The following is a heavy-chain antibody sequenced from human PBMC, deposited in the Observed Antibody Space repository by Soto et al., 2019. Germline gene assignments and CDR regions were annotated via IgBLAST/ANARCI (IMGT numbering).Heavy chain of an antibody. CDR1: GFTFSDHY. CDR3: TTRLGRNFGDLWRAFDS. D-gene: IGHD3-10*01. V-gene: IGHV3-72*01. Sequence: EVQLVESGGGLVQPGGSLRLSCAASGFTFSDHYMDWVRQAPGKGLEWVGRTRNKANSYTTEYAASVKGRFTISRDDSQNSRHLQRDGLKPEVTAGYYCTTRLGRNFGDLWRAFDSWGQGTLVTVSS. J-gene: IGHJ4*02. CDR2: TRNKANSYTT.